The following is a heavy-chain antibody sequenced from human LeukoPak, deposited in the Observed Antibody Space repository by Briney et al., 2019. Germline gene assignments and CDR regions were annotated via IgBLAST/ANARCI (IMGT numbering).Heavy chain of an antibody. V-gene: IGHV1-18*01. D-gene: IGHD3-16*01. CDR2: ISAYSGDT. CDR1: GGTFSSYA. CDR3: ARHLTKYRNSLGTSVDF. J-gene: IGHJ4*02. Sequence: ASVKVSCKASGGTFSSYAISWVRQAPGQGLEWMGWISAYSGDTNSAQKLQDRVTMTTDTSTSTAYMELRSLRSDDTAMYYCARHLTKYRNSLGTSVDFWGQGALVTVSS.